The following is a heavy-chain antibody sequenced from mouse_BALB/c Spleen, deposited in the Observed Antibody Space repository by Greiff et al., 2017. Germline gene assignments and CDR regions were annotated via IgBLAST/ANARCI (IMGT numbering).Heavy chain of an antibody. CDR3: AREYGGGAMDY. CDR1: GFSLTSYG. Sequence: VHLVESGPGLVAPSQSLSITCTVSGFSLTSYGVHWVRQPPGKGLEWLGVIWAGGSTNYNSALMSRLSISKDNSKSQVFLKMNSLQTDDTAMYYCAREYGGGAMDYWGQGTSVTVSS. D-gene: IGHD1-1*01. CDR2: IWAGGST. J-gene: IGHJ4*01. V-gene: IGHV2-9*02.